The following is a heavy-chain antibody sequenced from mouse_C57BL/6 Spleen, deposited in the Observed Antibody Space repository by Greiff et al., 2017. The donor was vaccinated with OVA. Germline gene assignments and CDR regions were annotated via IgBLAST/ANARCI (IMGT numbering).Heavy chain of an antibody. V-gene: IGHV3-6*01. CDR2: ISYDGSN. Sequence: DVKLQESGPGLVKPSQSLSLTCSVTGYSITSGYYWNWIRQFPGNKLEWMGYISYDGSNNYNPSLKNRISITRDTSKNQFFLKLNSVTTEDTATYDCARAIDPYWYFEVWGTGTTVTVSS. CDR3: ARAIDPYWYFEV. CDR1: GYSITSGYY. J-gene: IGHJ1*03.